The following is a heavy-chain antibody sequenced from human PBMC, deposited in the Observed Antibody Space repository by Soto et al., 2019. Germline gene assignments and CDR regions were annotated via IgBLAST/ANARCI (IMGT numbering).Heavy chain of an antibody. CDR3: AAGGGLPRYY. CDR2: IYHSGGT. Sequence: SETLSLTCTVSGVSISSGGYSWRWIRQPPGKGLEWIGYIYHSGGTYYNPSLKSRVTISVDRSKNQFSLKLSSVTAADTAMYYCAAGGGLPRYYWGQGTLVTVSS. J-gene: IGHJ4*02. D-gene: IGHD5-12*01. V-gene: IGHV4-30-2*01. CDR1: GVSISSGGYS.